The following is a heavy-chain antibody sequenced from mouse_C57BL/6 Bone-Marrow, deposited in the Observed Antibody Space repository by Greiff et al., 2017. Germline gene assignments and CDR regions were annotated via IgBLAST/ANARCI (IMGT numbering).Heavy chain of an antibody. D-gene: IGHD1-1*01. CDR2: ISSGSSTI. Sequence: EVQVVESGGGLVKPGGSPKLSCAASGFTFSDYGMHWVRQAPEKGLEWVAYISSGSSTIYYADTVKGRFTISRDNAKNTLFLQMTSLWSEDTAMYYCARNPLFITTVVHFDYWGQGTTLTVSS. CDR3: ARNPLFITTVVHFDY. CDR1: GFTFSDYG. V-gene: IGHV5-17*01. J-gene: IGHJ2*01.